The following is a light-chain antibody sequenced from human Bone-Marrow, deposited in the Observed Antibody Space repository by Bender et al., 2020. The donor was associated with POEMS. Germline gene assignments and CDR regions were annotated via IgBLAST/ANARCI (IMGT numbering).Light chain of an antibody. CDR1: NNDVGTYNL. V-gene: IGLV2-23*02. J-gene: IGLJ3*02. Sequence: QSALTQPASVSGSPGQSITISCTGSNNDVGTYNLVSWYYQHPGKAPKLIIYDVNKWPSEVPDRFSGSKSGNTASLTISGLQAEDEADYYCCSYAGTSSWVFGGGTKVTVL. CDR3: CSYAGTSSWV. CDR2: DVN.